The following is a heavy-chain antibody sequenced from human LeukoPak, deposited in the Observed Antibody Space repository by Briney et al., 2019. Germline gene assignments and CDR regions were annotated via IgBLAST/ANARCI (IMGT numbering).Heavy chain of an antibody. CDR2: ISYDGSNK. V-gene: IGHV3-30*18. CDR1: GFTFSSYG. D-gene: IGHD1-26*01. J-gene: IGHJ4*02. Sequence: GRSLRLSCAASGFTFSSYGMHWVRQAPGKGLEWVAVISYDGSNKYYADSVKGRFTISRDNSKNTLYLQMNSLRAEDTAVYYCAKADVVGATDYWGQGTLVTVSS. CDR3: AKADVVGATDY.